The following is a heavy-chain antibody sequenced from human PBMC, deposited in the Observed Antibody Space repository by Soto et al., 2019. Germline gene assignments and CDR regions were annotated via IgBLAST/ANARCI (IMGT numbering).Heavy chain of an antibody. J-gene: IGHJ4*02. CDR3: ATTESDYYDSSGSGY. CDR2: IDPSDSYT. CDR1: GYSFTSYW. D-gene: IGHD3-22*01. Sequence: GESLKISCKGSGYSFTSYWISWVRQMPGKGLEWMGRIDPSDSYTNYSPSFQGHVTISADKSISTAYLQWSSLKASDTAMYYCATTESDYYDSSGSGYWGQGTLVTVSS. V-gene: IGHV5-10-1*01.